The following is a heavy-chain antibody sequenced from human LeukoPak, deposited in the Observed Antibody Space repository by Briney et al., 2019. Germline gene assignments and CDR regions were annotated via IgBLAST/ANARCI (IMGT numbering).Heavy chain of an antibody. V-gene: IGHV4-30-4*01. Sequence: SETLSLTCTVSGGSISSYYWSWIRQPPGKGLEWIGYIYYSGSTYYNPSLKSRVTISVDTSKNQFSLKLSSVTAADTAVYYCARAQYYYDSTIGHFDYWGQGTLVTVSS. CDR3: ARAQYYYDSTIGHFDY. D-gene: IGHD3-22*01. CDR1: GGSISSYY. J-gene: IGHJ4*02. CDR2: IYYSGST.